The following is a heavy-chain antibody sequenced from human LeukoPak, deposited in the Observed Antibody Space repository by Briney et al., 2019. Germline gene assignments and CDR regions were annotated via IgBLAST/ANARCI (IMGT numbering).Heavy chain of an antibody. CDR2: IYYSGST. D-gene: IGHD2-2*01. V-gene: IGHV4-59*11. CDR1: GGSISSHY. J-gene: IGHJ5*02. CDR3: AREPAAGIGWFDP. Sequence: SETLSLTCTVSGGSISSHYWSWIRQPPGKALEWIGYIYYSGSTNYNPSLKSRVTISVDTSKNQFSLKLSSVTAADTAVYYCAREPAAGIGWFDPRGQGTLVTVSS.